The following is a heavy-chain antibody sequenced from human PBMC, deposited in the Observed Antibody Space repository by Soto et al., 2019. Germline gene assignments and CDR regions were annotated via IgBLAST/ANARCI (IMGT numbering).Heavy chain of an antibody. Sequence: ASVKVSCKASGYTFTSYDINWVRQATGQGLEWMGWMNPNSGNTGYAQKFQGRVTMTRNTSISTAYMELSSLRSEDTAVYYCARGGGFWGANYYYSYNDVWGRWTTVTVSS. D-gene: IGHD3-3*01. V-gene: IGHV1-8*01. CDR2: MNPNSGNT. J-gene: IGHJ6*03. CDR3: ARGGGFWGANYYYSYNDV. CDR1: GYTFTSYD.